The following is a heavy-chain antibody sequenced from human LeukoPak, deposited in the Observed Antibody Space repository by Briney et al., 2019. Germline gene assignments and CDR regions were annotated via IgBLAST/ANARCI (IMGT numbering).Heavy chain of an antibody. J-gene: IGHJ4*02. CDR3: ARDAGYCSGGSCYATKIDY. V-gene: IGHV3-11*01. Sequence: PGGSLRLSCAASGFPFSDYYMSWIRQAPGKGLEWVSYISSSGSTIYYADSVKGRFTISRDNAKNSLYLQMNSLRAEDTAVYYCARDAGYCSGGSCYATKIDYWGQGTLVTVSS. CDR2: ISSSGSTI. D-gene: IGHD2-15*01. CDR1: GFPFSDYY.